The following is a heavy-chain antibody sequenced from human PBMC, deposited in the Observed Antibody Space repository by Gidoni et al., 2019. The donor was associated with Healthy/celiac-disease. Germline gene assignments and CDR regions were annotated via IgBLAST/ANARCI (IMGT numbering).Heavy chain of an antibody. Sequence: EVQLVESGGGLVQPGRSLRLSCAASGFTFDDYAMHLVRQAPGKGLEWVSGISWNSGSIGYADSVKGRFTISRDNAKNSLYLQMNSLRAEDTALYYCAKVAYYFTMRDAFDIWGQGTMVTVSS. CDR3: AKVAYYFTMRDAFDI. V-gene: IGHV3-9*01. CDR2: ISWNSGSI. J-gene: IGHJ3*02. D-gene: IGHD3-22*01. CDR1: GFTFDDYA.